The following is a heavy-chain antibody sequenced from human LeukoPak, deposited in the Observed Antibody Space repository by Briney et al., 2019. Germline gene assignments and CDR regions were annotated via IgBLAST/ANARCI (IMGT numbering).Heavy chain of an antibody. J-gene: IGHJ4*02. CDR1: GGALSGYA. Sequence: SVKVSCKASGGALSGYAVTWVRLAPGQGLEWMGGIILIFGSTNYAPKFEGGLTITADESTNTVYMELSSLRSEDTAVYFCARGFSGPNWGKRYYDHWGQGTLVTVSS. CDR3: ARGFSGPNWGKRYYDH. CDR2: IILIFGST. D-gene: IGHD7-27*01. V-gene: IGHV1-69*01.